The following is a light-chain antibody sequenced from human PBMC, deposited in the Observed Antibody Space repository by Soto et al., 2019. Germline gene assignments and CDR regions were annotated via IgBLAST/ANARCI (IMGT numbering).Light chain of an antibody. Sequence: QSVLTQPPSVSGAPGQRVTISCTGSGSNIGAGYDVHWYQHLPGTAPKLLIYGNSNRPSGVPDRFSGSKSGTSASLAITGLQAEDEADYYCQSYDSSLSVLYVFGTGTKVTVL. CDR1: GSNIGAGYD. CDR2: GNS. CDR3: QSYDSSLSVLYV. V-gene: IGLV1-40*01. J-gene: IGLJ1*01.